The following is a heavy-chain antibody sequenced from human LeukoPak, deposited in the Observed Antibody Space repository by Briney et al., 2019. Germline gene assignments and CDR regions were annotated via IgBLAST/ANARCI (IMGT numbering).Heavy chain of an antibody. CDR2: INTDGSSI. CDR1: EFTFSNYW. V-gene: IGHV3-74*01. CDR3: ARDSSGADYYDSSGFDY. J-gene: IGHJ4*02. D-gene: IGHD3-22*01. Sequence: GGSLRLSCAASEFTFSNYWMHWVRQAPGKGLVWVSRINTDGSSIRYADSVKGRFTISRDNAKNTLYLQMNSLRVEDTAVYYCARDSSGADYYDSSGFDYWGRGILVTVSS.